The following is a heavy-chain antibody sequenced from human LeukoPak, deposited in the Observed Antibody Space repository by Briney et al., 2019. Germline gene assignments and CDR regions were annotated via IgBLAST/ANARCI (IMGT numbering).Heavy chain of an antibody. D-gene: IGHD3-10*01. CDR3: ARGSVSGQYYGSGSYYAR. Sequence: PSETLSLTCAVYGESFSGYYWTWIRQPPGKGLEWIGEINHSGSTNYNPSLKSRVTISVDTSKNQFSLKLRSVTAADTAVYYCARGSVSGQYYGSGSYYARWGQGTLVTVSS. V-gene: IGHV4-34*01. CDR2: INHSGST. J-gene: IGHJ4*02. CDR1: GESFSGYY.